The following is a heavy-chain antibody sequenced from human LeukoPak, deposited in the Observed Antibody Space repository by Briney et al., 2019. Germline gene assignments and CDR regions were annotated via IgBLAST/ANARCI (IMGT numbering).Heavy chain of an antibody. CDR1: GITFTNAW. V-gene: IGHV4-34*01. J-gene: IGHJ4*02. Sequence: GSLRLSCAASGITFTNAWMSWVRQPPGKGLEWIGEINYSGSTNYNPSLKSRVTISVDTSKNQFSLKLSSVTAADTAVYYCARRDFYSSGSNHWGQGTLVTVSS. CDR3: ARRDFYSSGSNH. D-gene: IGHD3-10*01. CDR2: INYSGST.